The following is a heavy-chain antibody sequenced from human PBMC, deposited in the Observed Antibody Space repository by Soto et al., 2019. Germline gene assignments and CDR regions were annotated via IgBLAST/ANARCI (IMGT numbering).Heavy chain of an antibody. D-gene: IGHD2-2*01. J-gene: IGHJ5*02. CDR2: IYYSGST. CDR1: GAPISSGDYY. V-gene: IGHV4-30-4*01. Sequence: SETLSLTCNVSGAPISSGDYYWSWIRQPPGKGLEWIGYIYYSGSTYYNPSLKSRVTISVDTSKNQFSLKLSSVTAADTAVYYCTRDNSIVVVPAAMYWFDPWGQGTLVTVSS. CDR3: TRDNSIVVVPAAMYWFDP.